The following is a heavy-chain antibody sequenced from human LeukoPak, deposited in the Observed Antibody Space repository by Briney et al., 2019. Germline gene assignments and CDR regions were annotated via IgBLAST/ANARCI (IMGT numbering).Heavy chain of an antibody. V-gene: IGHV4-34*01. CDR2: INHSGST. J-gene: IGHJ6*02. D-gene: IGHD3-22*01. Sequence: SETLSLTCAVYGGSFSGYYWSWIRQPPGKGLEWIGEINHSGSTNYNPSLKSRVTISVDTSKNQFSLKLSSVTAADTAVYYCARVPGRESSGYYPYYYYYGMDVWGQGTTVTVSS. CDR3: ARVPGRESSGYYPYYYYYGMDV. CDR1: GGSFSGYY.